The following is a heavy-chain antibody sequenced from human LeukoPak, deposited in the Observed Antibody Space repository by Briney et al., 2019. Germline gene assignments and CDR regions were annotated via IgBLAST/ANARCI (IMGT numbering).Heavy chain of an antibody. CDR1: GGSFSGYY. Sequence: SETLSLTCAVYGGSFSGYYWSWLRQPPGKGLEWIGEINHSGSTNYNPSLKSRVTISVDTSKNQFSLKLSSVTAADTAVYYCASHSSYCSSTSCYEAGNWFDPWGQGTLVTASS. CDR2: INHSGST. D-gene: IGHD2-2*01. CDR3: ASHSSYCSSTSCYEAGNWFDP. V-gene: IGHV4-34*01. J-gene: IGHJ5*02.